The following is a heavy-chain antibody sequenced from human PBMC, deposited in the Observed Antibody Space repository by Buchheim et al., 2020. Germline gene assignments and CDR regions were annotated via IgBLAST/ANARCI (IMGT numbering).Heavy chain of an antibody. CDR3: ARSYYYDSSGYFTFDP. CDR2: IWYDGSNK. CDR1: GFTFSSYG. Sequence: QVQLVESGGGVVQPGRSLRLSCAASGFTFSSYGMHWVRQAPGKGLEWVAVIWYDGSNKYNADSVKGRFTISRDNSKNTLYLQMNSLRAEDTAVYYCARSYYYDSSGYFTFDPWGQGTL. J-gene: IGHJ5*02. V-gene: IGHV3-33*01. D-gene: IGHD3-22*01.